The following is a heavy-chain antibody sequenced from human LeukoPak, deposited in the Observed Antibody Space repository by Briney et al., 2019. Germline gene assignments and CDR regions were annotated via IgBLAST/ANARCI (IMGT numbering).Heavy chain of an antibody. CDR2: IDPSDSYT. CDR1: GYSFTSYW. V-gene: IGHV5-10-1*01. J-gene: IGHJ3*02. CDR3: ARHHSPTTVTTGYAFDI. D-gene: IGHD4-17*01. Sequence: GESLKISCKGSGYSFTSYWISWVRQMPGKGLERMGRIDPSDSYTNYSPSFQGHVTISADKSISTAYLQWSSLKASDTAMYYCARHHSPTTVTTGYAFDIWGQGTMVTVSS.